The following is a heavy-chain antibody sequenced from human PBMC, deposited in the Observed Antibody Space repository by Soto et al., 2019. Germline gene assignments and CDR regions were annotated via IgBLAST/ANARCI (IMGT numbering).Heavy chain of an antibody. D-gene: IGHD3-22*01. V-gene: IGHV1-3*01. J-gene: IGHJ4*02. CDR1: GYAFTWFN. CDR2: INAGNGNT. Sequence: QVQLVQSGAEVKKPGASVKVSCKDSGYAFTWFNIQWVRQAPGQRLEWMGWINAGNGNTNYSQTFQGRVTFTRDTSSNTAYMELSSLISEYTSVYSWARPKDYDDFLDWWCQVTLVTFSS. CDR3: ARPKDYDDFLDW.